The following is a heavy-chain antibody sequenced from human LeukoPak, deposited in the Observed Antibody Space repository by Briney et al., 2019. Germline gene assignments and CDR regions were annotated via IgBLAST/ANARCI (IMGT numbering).Heavy chain of an antibody. Sequence: PSETLSLTCAVYGGSFSGYYWSWIRQPPGKGLEWIGETNHSGSTNYNPSLKSRVTISVDTSKNQFSLKLSSVTAADTAVYYCARHRDGYNWIDPWGQGTLVTVSS. V-gene: IGHV4-34*01. D-gene: IGHD5-24*01. J-gene: IGHJ5*02. CDR3: ARHRDGYNWIDP. CDR2: TNHSGST. CDR1: GGSFSGYY.